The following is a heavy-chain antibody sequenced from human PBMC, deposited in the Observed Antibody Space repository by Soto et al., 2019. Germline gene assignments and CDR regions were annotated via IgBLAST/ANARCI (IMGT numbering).Heavy chain of an antibody. J-gene: IGHJ3*02. CDR3: ARDLNYGVSTVYYDVFDT. Sequence: VQLVESGGGLVQPGGSLRLSCLASGFTFSTSWMTWVRQAPGKGLEWVANMKGDGSKENYVDSVKGRFTISRDNAKNSLFLQMNSLRDEDTALYYCARDLNYGVSTVYYDVFDTWGHGTMVTVSP. V-gene: IGHV3-7*01. CDR1: GFTFSTSW. D-gene: IGHD4-17*01. CDR2: MKGDGSKE.